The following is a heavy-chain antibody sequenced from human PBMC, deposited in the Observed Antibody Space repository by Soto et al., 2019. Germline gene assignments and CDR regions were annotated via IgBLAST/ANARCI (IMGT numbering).Heavy chain of an antibody. CDR3: AKATMVWGVKADYYCSMDV. CDR2: ISGSGGT. D-gene: IGHD3-10*01. Sequence: EVQLLESGGGLVQPGGSLRLSCAASGFTFSSYAMRWVRQSPGKGLEWVSTISGSGGTYYVDSAKGRFTISRDNSKNTVYLQMSSLRAEDTAIYYCAKATMVWGVKADYYCSMDVWGKGTTVTVSS. J-gene: IGHJ6*03. V-gene: IGHV3-23*01. CDR1: GFTFSSYA.